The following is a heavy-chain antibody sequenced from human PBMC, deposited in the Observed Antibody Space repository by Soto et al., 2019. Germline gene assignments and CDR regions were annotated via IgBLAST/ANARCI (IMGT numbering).Heavy chain of an antibody. CDR1: GYTFTSYD. CDR2: MNPNSDNT. J-gene: IGHJ6*03. V-gene: IGHV1-8*01. CDR3: AREGIVATIELIYYYYYYMDV. D-gene: IGHD5-12*01. Sequence: ASVKVSCKASGYTFTSYDINWVRQATGQGLEWMGWMNPNSDNTGYAQKFQGRVTMTRNTSISTAYMELSSLRSEDTAVYYCAREGIVATIELIYYYYYYMDVWGKGTTVTVSS.